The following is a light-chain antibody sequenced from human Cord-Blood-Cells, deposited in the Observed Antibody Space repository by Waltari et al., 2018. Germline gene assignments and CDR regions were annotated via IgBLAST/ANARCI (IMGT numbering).Light chain of an antibody. Sequence: QSALTPPASVSGSPGQSITISCTGTRSDVGSYNLVPWYQQHPGKAPKLMIYEGSKRPSGVSNRFSGSKSGNTASLTISGLQAEDEADYYCCSYAGSSTFEVFGGGTKLTVL. CDR2: EGS. CDR1: RSDVGSYNL. V-gene: IGLV2-23*03. J-gene: IGLJ2*01. CDR3: CSYAGSSTFEV.